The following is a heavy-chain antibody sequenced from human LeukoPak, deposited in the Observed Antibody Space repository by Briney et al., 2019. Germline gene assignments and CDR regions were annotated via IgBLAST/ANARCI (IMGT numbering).Heavy chain of an antibody. J-gene: IGHJ4*02. V-gene: IGHV4-4*07. CDR2: IYTSGST. CDR1: GGSISSYY. D-gene: IGHD3-16*02. Sequence: SETLSLTCTVSGGSISSYYWSWIRQPAGKGLEWIGRIYTSGSTNYNPSLKSRVTISVDTSKNQFSLKLSSVTAADTAVYYCARARLVMITFGGVIVPYYFDYWGQGTLVTVSS. CDR3: ARARLVMITFGGVIVPYYFDY.